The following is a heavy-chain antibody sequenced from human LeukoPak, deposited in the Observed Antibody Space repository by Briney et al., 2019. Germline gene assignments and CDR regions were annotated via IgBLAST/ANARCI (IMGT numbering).Heavy chain of an antibody. Sequence: SETLSLTCAVYGGSFSGYYWSWIRQPPGKGLEWIGEINHSGSTNYNPSLKSRVTISVDTSKNQFSLKLSSMTAADTAVYYCARGRAKYYYDSSGYSYFDYWGQGTLVTVSS. J-gene: IGHJ4*02. CDR1: GGSFSGYY. V-gene: IGHV4-34*01. CDR3: ARGRAKYYYDSSGYSYFDY. CDR2: INHSGST. D-gene: IGHD3-22*01.